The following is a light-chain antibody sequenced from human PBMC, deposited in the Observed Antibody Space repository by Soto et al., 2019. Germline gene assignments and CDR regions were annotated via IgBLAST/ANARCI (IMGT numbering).Light chain of an antibody. Sequence: DIQVTQSPSSLSASVGDRVTITCQASQDISKCLNWYQQRPGQGPKLLIYAASELHSGVPSRFSGSGSGTDFTLTISSLQPEDFATYYCQQSYLTPFTFGGGTKVEIK. CDR1: QDISKC. CDR3: QQSYLTPFT. CDR2: AAS. J-gene: IGKJ4*01. V-gene: IGKV1-39*01.